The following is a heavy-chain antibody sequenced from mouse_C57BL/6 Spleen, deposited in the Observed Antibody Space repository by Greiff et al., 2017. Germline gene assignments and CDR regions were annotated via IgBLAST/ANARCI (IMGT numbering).Heavy chain of an antibody. CDR3: ARGGTGSGYWYFDV. CDR2: ILPGSGST. J-gene: IGHJ1*03. Sequence: QVQLQQSGAELMKPGASVKLSCTATGYTFTGYWIEWVKQRPGHGLEWIGEILPGSGSTNYNAKFKGKATLTADTASNTAYMQRSSLTTEDSAIYCGARGGTGSGYWYFDVWGTGTTVTVSS. CDR1: GYTFTGYW. V-gene: IGHV1-9*01. D-gene: IGHD1-1*01.